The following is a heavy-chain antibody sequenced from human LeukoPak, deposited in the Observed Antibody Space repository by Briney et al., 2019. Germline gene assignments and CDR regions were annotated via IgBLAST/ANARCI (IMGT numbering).Heavy chain of an antibody. V-gene: IGHV1-24*01. Sequence: ASVKVSCKVSGYTLTELSMHWVRQAPGKGLEWMGGFDPEDGETIYAQKFQGRVTMTEDTSTDTAYMELSSLRSEDTAVYYCATYYYDSSGYSRYFDYWGQGTLVTVSS. CDR3: ATYYYDSSGYSRYFDY. CDR1: GYTLTELS. J-gene: IGHJ4*02. D-gene: IGHD3-22*01. CDR2: FDPEDGET.